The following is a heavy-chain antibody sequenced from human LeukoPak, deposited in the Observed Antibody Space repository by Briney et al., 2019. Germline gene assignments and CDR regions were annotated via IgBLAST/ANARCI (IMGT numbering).Heavy chain of an antibody. CDR2: IYYSGST. CDR3: ARGDGDYTRGAFDI. CDR1: GGSISSGGYY. J-gene: IGHJ3*02. Sequence: PSETLSLTCTVSGGSISSGGYYWSWIRQHPGKGLEWIGYIYYSGSTYYNPSLKSRVTISVDTSKTQFSLKLSSVTAADTAVYYCARGDGDYTRGAFDIWGQGTMVTVSS. D-gene: IGHD4-17*01. V-gene: IGHV4-31*03.